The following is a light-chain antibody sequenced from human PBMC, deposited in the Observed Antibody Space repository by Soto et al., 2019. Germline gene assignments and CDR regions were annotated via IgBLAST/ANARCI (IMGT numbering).Light chain of an antibody. CDR1: QSVSSSY. CDR3: QQYGSSPSWT. J-gene: IGKJ1*01. Sequence: EIVLTQSQRTLSLSPGERATLSCRASQSVSSSYLAWYQQKPGQAPRLLIYGASSRATGIPDRFSGSGSGTDFTLTISRLAPEDFAVYYCQQYGSSPSWTFGQGTKVEIK. CDR2: GAS. V-gene: IGKV3-20*01.